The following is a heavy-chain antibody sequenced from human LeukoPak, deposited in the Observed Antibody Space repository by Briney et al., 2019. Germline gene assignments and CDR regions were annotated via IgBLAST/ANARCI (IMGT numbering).Heavy chain of an antibody. Sequence: GGSLRLSCAASGFTFSSYSMNWVRQAPGKGLEWVSYISSSSSTIYYADSVKGRFTISRDNAKNSLYLHMNSLRAEDTAVYYCARRLFSYDFWSGYRLTAPNYCYYMDVWGKGTTVTVSS. CDR3: ARRLFSYDFWSGYRLTAPNYCYYMDV. CDR1: GFTFSSYS. J-gene: IGHJ6*03. V-gene: IGHV3-48*01. CDR2: ISSSSSTI. D-gene: IGHD3-3*01.